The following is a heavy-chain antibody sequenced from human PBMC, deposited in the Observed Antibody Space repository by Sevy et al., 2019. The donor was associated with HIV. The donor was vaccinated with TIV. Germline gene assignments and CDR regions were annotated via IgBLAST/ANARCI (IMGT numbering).Heavy chain of an antibody. CDR3: ARQGGIVDRAFDY. CDR2: MYHSGRS. J-gene: IGHJ4*02. Sequence: SETLSLTCTVSGVSMSSSSYDWGWVWQPPGTGLEWIGTMYHSGRSYYNPSLKSRVTIYVDTSKNQFSLKLSSVTAADTAVYYCARQGGIVDRAFDYWGQGTLVTVSS. CDR1: GVSMSSSSYD. V-gene: IGHV4-39*01. D-gene: IGHD2-21*01.